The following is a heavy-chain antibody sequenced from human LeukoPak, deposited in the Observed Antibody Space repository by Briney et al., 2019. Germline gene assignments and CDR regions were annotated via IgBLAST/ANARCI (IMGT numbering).Heavy chain of an antibody. J-gene: IGHJ5*02. Sequence: ASVKVSCKASGGTFSSYAISWVRQAPGQGLEWMGRIIPIFGTANYAQKFQGRVTITTDESTSTAYMELSSLRSEDTAVYYCARGNQLLGNDPWGQGTLVTVSS. CDR2: IIPIFGTA. CDR3: ARGNQLLGNDP. CDR1: GGTFSSYA. V-gene: IGHV1-69*05. D-gene: IGHD1-26*01.